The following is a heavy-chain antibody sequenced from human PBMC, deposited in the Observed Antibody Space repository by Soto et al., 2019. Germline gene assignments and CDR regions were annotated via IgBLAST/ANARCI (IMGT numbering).Heavy chain of an antibody. CDR1: GFTFSNYA. Sequence: GGSLRLSCSASGFTFSNYAMHWVRQAPGKGLEYVSAITSNGGSTYYPDSMNGRFTISRDDSKNTLYLQMNSLKTEYTAVSYCTTDLTDILPWDVWGQGTTVTVSS. D-gene: IGHD3-9*01. CDR2: ITSNGGST. J-gene: IGHJ6*02. CDR3: TTDLTDILPWDV. V-gene: IGHV3-64*04.